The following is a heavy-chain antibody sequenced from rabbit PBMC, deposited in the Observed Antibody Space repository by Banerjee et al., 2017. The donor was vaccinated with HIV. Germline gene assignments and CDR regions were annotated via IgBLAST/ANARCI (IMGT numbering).Heavy chain of an antibody. J-gene: IGHJ4*01. V-gene: IGHV1S45*01. D-gene: IGHD1-1*01. Sequence: QEQLVESGGDLVKPEGSLTLTCTASGFSFSGSYWICWVRQAPGKGLEWIACINTSSGNTVYASWAKGRFTISKTSSTTVTLQMTSLTAADTATYFCARDQYSSSRGYFNLWGPGTLVTVS. CDR1: GFSFSGSYW. CDR2: INTSSGNT. CDR3: ARDQYSSSRGYFNL.